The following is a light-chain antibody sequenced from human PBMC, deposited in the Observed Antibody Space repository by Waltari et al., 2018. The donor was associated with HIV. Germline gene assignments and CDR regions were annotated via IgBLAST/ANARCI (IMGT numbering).Light chain of an antibody. CDR2: RDN. J-gene: IGLJ2*01. V-gene: IGLV1-47*01. CDR3: VVWDDSLSGVV. Sequence: QSVVTPSPSASGTPGQSVTISCSGSTSHIASNNVFSYQHLPGTAPKPLIYRDNQLPSGVPDRISGSRSGTSASLAISGLRSEDEAVYYCVVWDDSLSGVVFGGGTSLTVL. CDR1: TSHIASNN.